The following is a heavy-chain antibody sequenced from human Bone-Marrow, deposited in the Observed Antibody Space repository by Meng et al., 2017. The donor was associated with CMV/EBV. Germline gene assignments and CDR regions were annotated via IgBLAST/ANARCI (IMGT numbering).Heavy chain of an antibody. CDR3: ARDTAAPSLYYYGMDV. CDR1: GASISSTNYY. CDR2: VSYSGSN. J-gene: IGHJ6*02. V-gene: IGHV4-39*07. D-gene: IGHD6-6*01. Sequence: SETLSLTCTVSGASISSTNYYWAWIRQPPGKGLQWIGTVSYSGSNYYRPSLKSRLSLSLDTPKNQVSLNLSSVTAADTAVYFCARDTAAPSLYYYGMDVWGQGTTVTVSS.